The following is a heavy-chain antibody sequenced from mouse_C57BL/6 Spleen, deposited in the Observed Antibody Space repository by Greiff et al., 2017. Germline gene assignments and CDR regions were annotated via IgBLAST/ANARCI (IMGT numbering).Heavy chain of an antibody. V-gene: IGHV1-76*01. CDR2: IYPGSGNT. CDR3: ARRTSYDYAMDY. Sequence: VQLQQPGAELVRPGASVKLSCKASGYTFTDYYINWVKQRPGQGLEWIARIYPGSGNTYYNEKFKGKATLTAEKSSSTAYMQLSSLTSEDSAVYFCARRTSYDYAMDYWGQGTSVTVSS. J-gene: IGHJ4*01. CDR1: GYTFTDYY. D-gene: IGHD5-5*01.